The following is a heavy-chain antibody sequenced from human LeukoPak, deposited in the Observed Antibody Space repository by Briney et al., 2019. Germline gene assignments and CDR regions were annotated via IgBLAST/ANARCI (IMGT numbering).Heavy chain of an antibody. Sequence: GGSLRLSCIASGITFSDSTINWVRQAPGKGLEWVSSISPSSTYKYLADSVKGRFTLSRDDANNSVSPQMNSLRAEDTAIYYCAKNGDRGAYCSGGSCYPYYYYYMDVWGKGTTVTISS. CDR1: GITFSDST. CDR2: ISPSSTYK. J-gene: IGHJ6*03. CDR3: AKNGDRGAYCSGGSCYPYYYYYMDV. D-gene: IGHD2-15*01. V-gene: IGHV3-21*04.